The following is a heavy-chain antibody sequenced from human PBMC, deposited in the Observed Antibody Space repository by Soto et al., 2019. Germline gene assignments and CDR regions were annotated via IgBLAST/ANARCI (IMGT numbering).Heavy chain of an antibody. CDR2: ISSSSSYI. CDR1: GGSFSGYY. D-gene: IGHD3-9*01. J-gene: IGHJ4*02. V-gene: IGHV3-21*01. Sequence: PSETLSLTCAVYGGSFSGYYWSWIRQAPGKGLEWVSSISSSSSYIYYADSVKGRFTISRDNAKNSLYLQMNSLRAEDTAVYYCARGGNYDILTGYLMLYWGQGTLVTVSS. CDR3: ARGGNYDILTGYLMLY.